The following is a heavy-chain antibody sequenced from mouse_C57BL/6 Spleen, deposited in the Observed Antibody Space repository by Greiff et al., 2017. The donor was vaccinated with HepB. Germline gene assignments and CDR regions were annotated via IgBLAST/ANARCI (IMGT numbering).Heavy chain of an antibody. CDR1: GYTFTSYW. D-gene: IGHD1-1*01. J-gene: IGHJ1*03. CDR2: IDPSDSYT. Sequence: QVQLQQPGAELVMPGASVKLSCKASGYTFTSYWMHWVKQRPGQGLEWIGEIDPSDSYTNYNQKFKGKSTLTVDKSSSTAYMQLSSLPSEDSAVYYCATPHYYGSSGYFDVWGTGTTVTVSS. V-gene: IGHV1-69*01. CDR3: ATPHYYGSSGYFDV.